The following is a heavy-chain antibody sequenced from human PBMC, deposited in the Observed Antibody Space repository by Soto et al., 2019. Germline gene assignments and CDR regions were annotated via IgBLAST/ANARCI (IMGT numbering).Heavy chain of an antibody. Sequence: SETLSLTCAVSGDSVTSNVWWSWVRQPPGKGLEWIGEAYHNGLTDYNPSLKSRDTMSVDTSKSEFSLKLTSLTAADTAIYYCARDAAVPGESDRFDYWGQGTLVTVSS. V-gene: IGHV4-4*02. CDR1: GDSVTSNVW. J-gene: IGHJ4*02. D-gene: IGHD6-19*01. CDR3: ARDAAVPGESDRFDY. CDR2: AYHNGLT.